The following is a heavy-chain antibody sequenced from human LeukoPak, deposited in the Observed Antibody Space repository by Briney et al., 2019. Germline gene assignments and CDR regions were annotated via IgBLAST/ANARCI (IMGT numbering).Heavy chain of an antibody. V-gene: IGHV3-33*01. CDR3: ASALVSSSGSYYFDY. CDR1: GFTFSSYG. D-gene: IGHD1-26*01. Sequence: GGSLRLSCAASGFTFSSYGMHWVRQAPGKGLEWVAVIWYDGSNKYYADSVKGRFNISRDNSKNTLYLQMNSLRAEDTAVYYCASALVSSSGSYYFDYWGQGTLVTVSS. J-gene: IGHJ4*02. CDR2: IWYDGSNK.